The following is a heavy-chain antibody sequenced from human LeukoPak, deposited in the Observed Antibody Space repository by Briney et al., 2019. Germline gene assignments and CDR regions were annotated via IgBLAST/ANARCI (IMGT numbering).Heavy chain of an antibody. CDR3: ARPSGSYAFDY. V-gene: IGHV1-69*04. J-gene: IGHJ4*02. CDR2: IIPILGIA. CDR1: GGTFSSYA. D-gene: IGHD1-26*01. Sequence: SVKVSCKASGGTFSSYAISWVRQAPGQGLEWMGRIIPILGIANYAQKFQGSVTITADKSTSTAYMELSSLRSEDTAVYYCARPSGSYAFDYWGQGTLVTVSS.